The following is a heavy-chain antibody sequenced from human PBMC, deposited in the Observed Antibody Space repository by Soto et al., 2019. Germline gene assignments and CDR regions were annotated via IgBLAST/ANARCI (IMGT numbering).Heavy chain of an antibody. CDR3: ARDLEVGATTAFDY. D-gene: IGHD1-26*01. Sequence: KVFCKAAGGTCSSYASSWVRQSPGQGLEWMGGIIPIFGTANYSQKFQGRVTITADESTSTAYMELSSLRSEDTAVYYCARDLEVGATTAFDYWGHGTLVPVSS. J-gene: IGHJ4*01. CDR2: IIPIFGTA. V-gene: IGHV1-69*01. CDR1: GGTCSSYA.